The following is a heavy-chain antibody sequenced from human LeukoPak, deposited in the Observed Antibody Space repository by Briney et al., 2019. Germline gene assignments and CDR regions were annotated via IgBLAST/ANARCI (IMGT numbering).Heavy chain of an antibody. D-gene: IGHD6-13*01. V-gene: IGHV1-3*01. CDR2: INAGNGNT. J-gene: IGHJ6*02. Sequence: ASVKVSCKASGYTFTSYAMHWVRQAPGQRLEWMGWINAGNGNTKYSQKFQGRVTITRDTSASTAYMELSSLRSEDTAVYYCARGGRTQYSSSWYDDYYYGMDVWGQGTTVTVSS. CDR3: ARGGRTQYSSSWYDDYYYGMDV. CDR1: GYTFTSYA.